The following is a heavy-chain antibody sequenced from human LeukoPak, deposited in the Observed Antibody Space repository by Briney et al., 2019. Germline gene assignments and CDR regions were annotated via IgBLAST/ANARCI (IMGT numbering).Heavy chain of an antibody. D-gene: IGHD6-19*01. CDR2: IYYNGNT. V-gene: IGHV4-39*07. CDR3: ARLKGYSSGWYPSYYFDY. CDR1: GGSISSYSYY. J-gene: IGHJ4*02. Sequence: PSETLSLTCTVSGGSISSYSYYWGWVRQPPGKGLEWIGSIYYNGNTYYTPSLKSRVTISVDTSKNQFSLKLSSVTAADTAVYYCARLKGYSSGWYPSYYFDYWGQGTLVTVSS.